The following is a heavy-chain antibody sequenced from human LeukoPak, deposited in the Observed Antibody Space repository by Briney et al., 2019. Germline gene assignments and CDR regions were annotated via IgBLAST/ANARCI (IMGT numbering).Heavy chain of an antibody. CDR3: ARDSLFSLDY. J-gene: IGHJ4*02. CDR1: GFIFSDHY. CDR2: ISSSSSYI. Sequence: PGGSLRLSCAASGFIFSDHYMDWVRQAPGKGLEWVSSISSSSSYIYYADSVKGRFTISRDNAKNSLYLQMNSLRAEDTAVYYCARDSLFSLDYWGQGTLVTVSS. V-gene: IGHV3-21*01.